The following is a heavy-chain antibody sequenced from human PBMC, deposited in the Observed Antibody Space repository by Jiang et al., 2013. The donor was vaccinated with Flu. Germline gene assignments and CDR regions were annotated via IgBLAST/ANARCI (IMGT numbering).Heavy chain of an antibody. D-gene: IGHD2/OR15-2a*01. CDR3: ATQGNHRSDY. Sequence: GSGLVKLSGTLSLTCDVSSDLFRSHDWWSWVRQPPGKGLEWIGEIHQGGHTNIIPSLKSRVTISLDESKNQIFLNMNSVTAADTAVYYCATQGNHRSDYWGQGALVTVSS. CDR1: SDLFRSHDW. J-gene: IGHJ4*02. CDR2: IHQGGHT. V-gene: IGHV4-4*02.